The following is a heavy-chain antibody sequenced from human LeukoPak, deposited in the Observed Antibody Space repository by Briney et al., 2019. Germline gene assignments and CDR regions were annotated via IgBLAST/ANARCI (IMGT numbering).Heavy chain of an antibody. V-gene: IGHV1-69*05. CDR3: ARDKGGRNDSRAHDAPFDY. J-gene: IGHJ4*02. CDR2: IIPIFGTA. D-gene: IGHD3-22*01. CDR1: GGTFSSYA. Sequence: SVKVSCKASGGTFSSYAISWVRQAPGQGLEWMGGIIPIFGTANSAQKFQGRVTITTAESTSTAYMELSSQRSEDTALYYCARDKGGRNDSRAHDAPFDYWGQGTLVTVSS.